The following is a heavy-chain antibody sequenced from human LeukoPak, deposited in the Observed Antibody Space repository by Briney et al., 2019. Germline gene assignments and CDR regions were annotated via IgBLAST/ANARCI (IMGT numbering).Heavy chain of an antibody. D-gene: IGHD3-3*01. CDR3: ATVPGITAFREVVAY. J-gene: IGHJ4*02. CDR1: GFTVDKAR. V-gene: IGHV3-15*04. Sequence: GGSLRLSYAVSGFTVDKARMNWVRQAPGKGLEWIGRIESRSDGGTADYAAPVKGRFTISRDDSKNTVILHMNSLKVEDTAVYYCATVPGITAFREVVAYWGQGTLVTISS. CDR2: IESRSDGGTA.